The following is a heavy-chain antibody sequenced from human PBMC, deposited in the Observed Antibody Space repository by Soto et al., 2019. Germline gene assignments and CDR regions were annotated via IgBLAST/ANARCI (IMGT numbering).Heavy chain of an antibody. J-gene: IGHJ4*02. CDR2: INGRSDTI. V-gene: IGHV3-11*01. Sequence: QVHLVESGGALVKPGGSLRLSCVASGFIFSDHYMSWIRQAPGKGLEWISYINGRSDTIYYSKSVQGRFTISRDNGKNSLYLQMDSLRADDTAVYYCASVSYYDSRGYSRRLTNATFDHWGQGILVTVSS. CDR3: ASVSYYDSRGYSRRLTNATFDH. D-gene: IGHD3-22*01. CDR1: GFIFSDHY.